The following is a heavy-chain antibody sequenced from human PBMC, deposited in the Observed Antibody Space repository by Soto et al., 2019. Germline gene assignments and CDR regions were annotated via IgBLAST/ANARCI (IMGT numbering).Heavy chain of an antibody. V-gene: IGHV1-2*02. CDR2: IDPNSGGT. CDR1: GYTFTGYY. D-gene: IGHD2-15*01. Sequence: QVQLVQSGAEVKKPGASVKVSCKASGYTFTGYYMHWVRQAPGQGLEWMGCIDPNSGGTNYAQKFQGTVTKTRDSSISTGYIELSRRRSYDTAVYDYERAEVDLLHYYGMAVWGQGTTVTVSS. J-gene: IGHJ6*02. CDR3: ERAEVDLLHYYGMAV.